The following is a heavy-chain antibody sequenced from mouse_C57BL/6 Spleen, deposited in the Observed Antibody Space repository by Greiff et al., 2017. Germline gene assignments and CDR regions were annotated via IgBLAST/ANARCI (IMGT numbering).Heavy chain of an antibody. Sequence: QVQLQQSGAELMKPGASVKLSCKATGYTFTGYWIEWVKQRPGHGLEWIGEILPGSGSTNYNEKFKGKGTFTADTSSNTAYMQLSSLTTEDSAIYYCARSLYYYGSSPYYFDYWGQGTTLTVSS. CDR3: ARSLYYYGSSPYYFDY. CDR2: ILPGSGST. CDR1: GYTFTGYW. J-gene: IGHJ2*01. V-gene: IGHV1-9*01. D-gene: IGHD1-1*01.